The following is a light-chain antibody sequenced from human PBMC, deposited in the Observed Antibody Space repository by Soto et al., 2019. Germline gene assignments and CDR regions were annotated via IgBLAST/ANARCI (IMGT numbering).Light chain of an antibody. CDR3: HQYNTWPRT. J-gene: IGKJ1*01. Sequence: EIVMTQSPAALSVSPGEGATLSCRASQSVGRNLAWYQQKPGQAPRLLIHGAFTRATGIPAKFSGSGSETEFTLTIGSLQSEDFAVYYCHQYNTWPRTFGQGTKVEIK. CDR2: GAF. V-gene: IGKV3-15*01. CDR1: QSVGRN.